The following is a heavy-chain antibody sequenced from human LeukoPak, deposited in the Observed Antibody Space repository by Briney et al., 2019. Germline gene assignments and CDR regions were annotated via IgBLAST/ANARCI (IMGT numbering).Heavy chain of an antibody. CDR3: AREMATITGVQADAFDI. D-gene: IGHD5-24*01. V-gene: IGHV3-74*01. J-gene: IGHJ3*02. CDR2: INSDGSST. Sequence: GGSLRLSCAASGFTFSSYGMHWVRQAPGKGLVWVSRINSDGSSTSYADSVKGRFTISRDNAKNTLYLQMNSLRAEDTAVYYCAREMATITGVQADAFDIWGQGTMVTVSS. CDR1: GFTFSSYG.